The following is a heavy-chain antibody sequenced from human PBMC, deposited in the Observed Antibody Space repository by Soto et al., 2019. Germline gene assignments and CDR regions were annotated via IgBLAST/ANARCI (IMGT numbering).Heavy chain of an antibody. CDR3: ARHYYGSGPDAFDI. V-gene: IGHV4-39*01. Sequence: NPSETLSLTCTVSGGSISSSSYYWGWIRQPPGKGLEWIGSIYYSGSTYYNPSLKSRVTISVDTSKSHFSLKLNSLTAADTPVYFRARHYYGSGPDAFDIWGQGTMVTVSS. CDR1: GGSISSSSYY. D-gene: IGHD3-10*01. CDR2: IYYSGST. J-gene: IGHJ3*02.